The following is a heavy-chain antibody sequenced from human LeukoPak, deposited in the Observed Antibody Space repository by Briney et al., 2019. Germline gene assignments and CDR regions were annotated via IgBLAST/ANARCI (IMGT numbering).Heavy chain of an antibody. D-gene: IGHD3-10*01. CDR2: IYPGDSDT. CDR3: ARSGVVRGVYYYYGMDV. J-gene: IGHJ6*02. V-gene: IGHV5-51*01. Sequence: GESLKISCKGSGYSFTSYWIGWVRQMPGEGLEWMGIIYPGDSDTRYSPSFQGQVTISADKSISTAYLQWSSLKASDTAMYYCARSGVVRGVYYYYGMDVWGQGTSVTVSS. CDR1: GYSFTSYW.